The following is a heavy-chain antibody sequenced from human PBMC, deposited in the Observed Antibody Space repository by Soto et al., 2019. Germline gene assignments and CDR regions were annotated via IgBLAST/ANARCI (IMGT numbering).Heavy chain of an antibody. V-gene: IGHV1-2*04. CDR1: GYTFTGYY. CDR2: INPNSGGT. Sequence: GXSVKVSCKASGYTFTGYYMHWVRQAPGQGLEWMGWINPNSGGTNYAQKFQGWVTMTRDTSISTAYMELSRLRSDDTAVYYCARSYCGGDCYRFYYYYGMDVWGQGTTVTVSS. CDR3: ARSYCGGDCYRFYYYYGMDV. J-gene: IGHJ6*02. D-gene: IGHD2-21*02.